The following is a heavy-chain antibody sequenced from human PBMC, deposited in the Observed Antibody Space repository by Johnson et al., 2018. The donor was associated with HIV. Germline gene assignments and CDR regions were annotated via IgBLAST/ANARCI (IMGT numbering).Heavy chain of an antibody. V-gene: IGHV3-30-3*01. CDR3: AKDDNLGVWYSDAFDV. J-gene: IGHJ3*01. D-gene: IGHD6-19*01. CDR1: GFTFSDYA. CDR2: IAHDESIT. Sequence: QVQLVESGGGVVQPGRSLRLSCAASGFTFSDYAMHWVRQAPGKGLEWVAFIAHDESITHYADSVKGRFTMSRDNSKNTLYLQMKSLRPEDTSIYYCAKDDNLGVWYSDAFDVWGQGTVVTVSS.